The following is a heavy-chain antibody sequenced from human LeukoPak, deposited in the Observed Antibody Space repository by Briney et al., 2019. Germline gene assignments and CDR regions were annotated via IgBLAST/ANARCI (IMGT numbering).Heavy chain of an antibody. J-gene: IGHJ4*02. CDR3: ARLAHGAYVWGTNRLYFFDH. CDR2: IYYSGST. CDR1: GGSISSNY. D-gene: IGHD3-16*02. V-gene: IGHV4-59*01. Sequence: PSETLSLTCTVSGGSISSNYWSWIRQPPGKGLEWIGYIYYSGSTNYNPSLKSRVTLSVDTSKNQFSLKVRSVTAADTAVYYCARLAHGAYVWGTNRLYFFDHWGQGTLVTVSS.